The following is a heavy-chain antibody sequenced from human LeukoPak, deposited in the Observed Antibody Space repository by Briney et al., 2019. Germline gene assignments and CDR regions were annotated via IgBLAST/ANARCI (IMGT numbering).Heavy chain of an antibody. CDR2: IYTSGST. D-gene: IGHD2-21*01. CDR3: AKVHPPGPLTYCGGDCYSYFDY. Sequence: NASETLSLTCTVSGDSISNYYWSWIRQPAGKGLEWIGRIYTSGSTNYNPSLKSRVTMSVDTSKNQFSLKLSSVTAADTAVYYCAKVHPPGPLTYCGGDCYSYFDYWGQGTLVTVSS. V-gene: IGHV4-4*07. J-gene: IGHJ4*02. CDR1: GDSISNYY.